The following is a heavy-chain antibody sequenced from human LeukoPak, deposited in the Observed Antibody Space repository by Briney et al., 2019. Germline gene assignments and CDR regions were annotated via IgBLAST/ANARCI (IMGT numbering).Heavy chain of an antibody. D-gene: IGHD6-13*01. CDR3: ASAGTGNWFDP. Sequence: SVKVSCKASGGTFSSYAISWVRQAPGQGLEWMGGIIPIFGTANYAQKFQGRVTITADESTSTAYRELSSLRSEDTAVYYCASAGTGNWFDPWGREPWSPSPQ. J-gene: IGHJ5*02. V-gene: IGHV1-69*13. CDR1: GGTFSSYA. CDR2: IIPIFGTA.